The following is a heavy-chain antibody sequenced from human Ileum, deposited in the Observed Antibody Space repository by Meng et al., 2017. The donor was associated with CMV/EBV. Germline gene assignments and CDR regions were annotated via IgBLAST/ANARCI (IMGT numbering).Heavy chain of an antibody. V-gene: IGHV3-7*01. CDR3: ARGTRPAAIGRGSFDY. CDR2: IKQDGSKK. D-gene: IGHD2-2*02. J-gene: IGHJ4*02. Sequence: GGSLRLSCAAAGFTLGDYWMSWVRQAPGKGLEWVADIKQDGSKKYYAASVKGRFTISRDNAKRSLYLQMNSLRAEDTAVYYCARGTRPAAIGRGSFDYWGQGTLVTVSS. CDR1: GFTLGDYW.